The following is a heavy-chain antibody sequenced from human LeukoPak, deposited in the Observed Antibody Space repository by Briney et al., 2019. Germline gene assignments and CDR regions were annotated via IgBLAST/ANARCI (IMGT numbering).Heavy chain of an antibody. D-gene: IGHD5-12*01. Sequence: GGSLRLSCRGSGYGFTSYGMVWVRQIPGKGLEWMAVICRGGSNIRYSPSVQGQFTISTDNSMSTAYLQWSSLKAADTAMYYCARGAHSGAMIILDYWGQGTPVSVSS. CDR3: ARGAHSGAMIILDY. CDR1: GYGFTSYG. CDR2: ICRGGSNI. V-gene: IGHV5-51*01. J-gene: IGHJ4*02.